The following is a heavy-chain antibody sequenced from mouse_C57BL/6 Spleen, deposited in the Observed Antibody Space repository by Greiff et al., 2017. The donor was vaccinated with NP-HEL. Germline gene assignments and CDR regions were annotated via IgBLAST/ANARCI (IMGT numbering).Heavy chain of an antibody. J-gene: IGHJ4*01. CDR2: INPSSGYT. D-gene: IGHD1-1*01. V-gene: IGHV1-7*01. CDR3: AIYGSSSFYAMDY. CDR1: GYTFTSYW. Sequence: VQLQQSGAELAKPGASVKLSCKASGYTFTSYWMHWVKQRPGQGLEWIGYINPSSGYTKYNQKFKDKATLTADKSSSTAYMQLSSLTYADSAVYYCAIYGSSSFYAMDYWGQGTSVTVSS.